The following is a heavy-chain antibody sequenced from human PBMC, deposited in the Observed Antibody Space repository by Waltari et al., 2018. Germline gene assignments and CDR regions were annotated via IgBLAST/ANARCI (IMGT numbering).Heavy chain of an antibody. J-gene: IGHJ2*01. CDR3: ARHPAMTIMLWYFDL. Sequence: QLQLQESGPGLVKPSETLSLTCTVSGGSVSSSRSYWGWSRQPPGKGLEWIGSIYYSGSTSYTPSLKSRVTISVDTSKNQFSLKLSSVTAADTAVYYCARHPAMTIMLWYFDLWGRGTLVTVSS. CDR2: IYYSGST. D-gene: IGHD2-8*01. CDR1: GGSVSSSRSY. V-gene: IGHV4-39*01.